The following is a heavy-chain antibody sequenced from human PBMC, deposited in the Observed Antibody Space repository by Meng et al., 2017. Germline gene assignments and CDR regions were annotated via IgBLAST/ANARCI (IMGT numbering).Heavy chain of an antibody. V-gene: IGHV4-39*07. CDR2: IYYSGST. CDR3: ARGHNDYGDYPNWFDP. J-gene: IGHJ5*02. D-gene: IGHD4-17*01. Sequence: LQLQESGPGVVKPSETLSLTCTVSGGSISSSSYYWGWIRQPPGKGLEWIGSIYYSGSTYYNPSLKSRVTISVDTSKNQFSLKLSSVTAADTAVYYCARGHNDYGDYPNWFDPWGQGTLVTVSS. CDR1: GGSISSSSYY.